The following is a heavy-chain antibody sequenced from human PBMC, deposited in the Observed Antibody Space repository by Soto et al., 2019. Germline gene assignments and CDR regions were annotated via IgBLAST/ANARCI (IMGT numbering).Heavy chain of an antibody. J-gene: IGHJ6*02. Sequence: SETLSLTCAFSGGSISSSNWWSWVRQPPGKGLEWIGEIYHSGSTNYNPSLKSRVTISVDKSKNQFSLKLSSVTAADTAVYYCARARIRYFDWLLTYYYGMDVWGQGTTVTVSS. CDR3: ARARIRYFDWLLTYYYGMDV. D-gene: IGHD3-9*01. CDR2: IYHSGST. V-gene: IGHV4-4*02. CDR1: GGSISSSNW.